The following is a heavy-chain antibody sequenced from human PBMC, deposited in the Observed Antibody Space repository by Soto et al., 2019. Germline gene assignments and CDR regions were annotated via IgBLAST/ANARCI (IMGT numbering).Heavy chain of an antibody. J-gene: IGHJ2*01. CDR3: AKDQGHSGYDFHWYFDL. V-gene: IGHV3-23*01. CDR1: GFTFSSYA. CDR2: ISGGDDNT. D-gene: IGHD5-12*01. Sequence: GGSLRLSCAASGFTFSSYAMSWVRQAPGKGLEWVSAISGGDDNTLYADSVRGRFTISRDNSKNTLYLQMDSLRAEDTAVYYCAKDQGHSGYDFHWYFDLWGRGTLVTVSS.